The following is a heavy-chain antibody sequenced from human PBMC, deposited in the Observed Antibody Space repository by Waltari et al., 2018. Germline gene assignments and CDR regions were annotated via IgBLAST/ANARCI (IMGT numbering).Heavy chain of an antibody. CDR3: ARKIGDTSSAWYFDL. CDR1: GYTFTNYP. CDR2: INTDTGNP. Sequence: QVQLVQSGSELKEPGASVKISCQASGYTFTNYPINWVRQAPGQGLEWMGCINTDTGNPTYAQGFTGRFVVSLDTSVSTAYLQISSLKAEDTAVYYCARKIGDTSSAWYFDLWGRGSLVTVSS. V-gene: IGHV7-4-1*02. J-gene: IGHJ2*01. D-gene: IGHD6-6*01.